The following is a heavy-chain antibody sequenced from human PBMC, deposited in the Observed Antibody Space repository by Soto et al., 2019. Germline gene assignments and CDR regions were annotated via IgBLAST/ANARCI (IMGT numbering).Heavy chain of an antibody. J-gene: IGHJ6*02. CDR3: AKSGSPRGPYYSYGMDV. CDR1: GYTFTSYG. Sequence: QVQLVQSGAEVKKPGASVKVSCKASGYTFTSYGISWVRQAPGQGLEWMGWISAYNGNTNYAQKLQGRVTMTTDTSTSPAHMALRSLRSDDTAVYYCAKSGSPRGPYYSYGMDVWGQGTTVTVSS. CDR2: ISAYNGNT. D-gene: IGHD5-12*01. V-gene: IGHV1-18*01.